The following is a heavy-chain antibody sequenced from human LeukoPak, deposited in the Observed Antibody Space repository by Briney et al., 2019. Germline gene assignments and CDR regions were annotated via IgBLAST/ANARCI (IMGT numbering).Heavy chain of an antibody. CDR2: IYYSGTT. D-gene: IGHD5-24*01. Sequence: SETLSLTCTVSGGPISTYYWSWIRQPPGKGLEWVGYIYYSGTTNYNPSLKSRVTISVDTSKNQFSLKLSSVTAADTAVYYCARERRDGYNYSIDYWGQGTLVTVTS. J-gene: IGHJ4*02. V-gene: IGHV4-59*01. CDR3: ARERRDGYNYSIDY. CDR1: GGPISTYY.